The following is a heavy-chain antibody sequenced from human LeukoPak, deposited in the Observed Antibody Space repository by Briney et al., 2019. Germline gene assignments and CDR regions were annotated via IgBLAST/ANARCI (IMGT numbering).Heavy chain of an antibody. CDR3: AREWGSRGVTAHLDS. D-gene: IGHD2-21*02. Sequence: GGSLRLSCAVSGFTVSSHYMSWVRQAPGKGLEWVSAIHSGGSTYYADFVEGRFTISRDSSKNTLYLQMDSLRDDDTAVYYCAREWGSRGVTAHLDSWGQGTLVTVSS. CDR1: GFTVSSHY. CDR2: IHSGGST. J-gene: IGHJ4*02. V-gene: IGHV3-66*01.